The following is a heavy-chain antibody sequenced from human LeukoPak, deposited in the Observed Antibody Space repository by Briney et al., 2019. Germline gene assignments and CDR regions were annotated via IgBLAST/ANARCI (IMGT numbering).Heavy chain of an antibody. CDR2: ISGSGGST. CDR1: GFTFSSYA. D-gene: IGHD3-22*01. Sequence: GGSLRLSCAASGFTFSSYAMSWVRQAPGKGLEWVSAISGSGGSTYYADPVKGRFTISRDNSKNTLYLQMNSLRAEGTAVYYCAKDAPAYYYDSSGYQGLFDYWGQGTLVTVSS. CDR3: AKDAPAYYYDSSGYQGLFDY. V-gene: IGHV3-23*01. J-gene: IGHJ4*02.